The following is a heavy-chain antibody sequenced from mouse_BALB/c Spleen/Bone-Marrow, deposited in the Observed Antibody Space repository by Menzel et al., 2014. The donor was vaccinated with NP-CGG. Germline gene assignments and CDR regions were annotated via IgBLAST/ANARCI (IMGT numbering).Heavy chain of an antibody. Sequence: EVQVVESGPSLVKPSQTLSLTCSVTGDSITSGYWNWIRKFPGNKLEYMGYISYSGITYYNPSLKSRISITRDTSKNQYYLQLNSVTAEDTATYYCTREDRYEACIPYWGQGTLVTVSA. CDR3: TREDRYEACIPY. J-gene: IGHJ3*01. V-gene: IGHV3-8*02. CDR1: GDSITSGY. CDR2: ISYSGIT. D-gene: IGHD2-14*01.